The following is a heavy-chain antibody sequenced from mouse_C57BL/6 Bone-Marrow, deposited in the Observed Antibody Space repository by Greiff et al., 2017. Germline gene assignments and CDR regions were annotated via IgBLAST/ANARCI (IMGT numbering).Heavy chain of an antibody. CDR2: IDPSDSYT. J-gene: IGHJ2*01. CDR3: VRRRFPGYFDY. CDR1: GYTFTSHW. V-gene: IGHV1-69*01. Sequence: QVQLKESGAELVMPGASVKLSCRASGYTFTSHWMHWVKQRPGQGLEWIGEIDPSDSYTNYNQTFKGKSTLTVDKSSSTAYMQLSSLTSEDSAVYYCVRRRFPGYFDYWGQGTTLTVSS.